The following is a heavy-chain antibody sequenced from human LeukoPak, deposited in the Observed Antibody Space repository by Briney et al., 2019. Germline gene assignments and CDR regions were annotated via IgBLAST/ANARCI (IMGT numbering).Heavy chain of an antibody. D-gene: IGHD7-27*01. Sequence: SETLSLTCAVYGGSFSGYYWSWIRQPPGKGLEWIGEINHSGSTNYNPSLKSRVTISVETSKNQFSLKLSSVTAADTAVYYCARATWGFDFWGQGTLVTVSS. CDR3: ARATWGFDF. CDR1: GGSFSGYY. J-gene: IGHJ4*02. V-gene: IGHV4-34*01. CDR2: INHSGST.